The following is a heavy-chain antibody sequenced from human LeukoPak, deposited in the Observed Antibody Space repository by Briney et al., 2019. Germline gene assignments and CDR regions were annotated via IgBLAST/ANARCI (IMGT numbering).Heavy chain of an antibody. V-gene: IGHV3-9*01. Sequence: GGSLRLSCAASGFTFDDYAMHWVRQAPGKGLEWVSGISWNSGSIGFADSVKGRFTISRDNAKNSLYLQMNSLRAEDTALYYCAKDTSIAAAGTFSAWGQGTLVTVSS. J-gene: IGHJ5*02. D-gene: IGHD6-13*01. CDR1: GFTFDDYA. CDR2: ISWNSGSI. CDR3: AKDTSIAAAGTFSA.